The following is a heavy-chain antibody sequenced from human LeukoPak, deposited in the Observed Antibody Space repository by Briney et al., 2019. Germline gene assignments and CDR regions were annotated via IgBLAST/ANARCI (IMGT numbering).Heavy chain of an antibody. V-gene: IGHV4-34*01. D-gene: IGHD3-9*01. Sequence: ETLSLTCAVYGGSFSGYYWSWIRQPPGKGLEWIWEINHSGSTNYNPSLKSRGTISVDTSNNQISLKLSYVPAADPAVYYCARVPYDILAGSPYYYGMDVWGQGTAVTVSS. CDR1: GGSFSGYY. CDR3: ARVPYDILAGSPYYYGMDV. J-gene: IGHJ6*02. CDR2: INHSGST.